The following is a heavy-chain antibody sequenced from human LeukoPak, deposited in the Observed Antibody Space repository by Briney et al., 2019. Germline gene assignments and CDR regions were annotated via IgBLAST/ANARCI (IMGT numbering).Heavy chain of an antibody. D-gene: IGHD3-3*01. J-gene: IGHJ5*02. V-gene: IGHV3-48*03. CDR3: ARGLYYDFWSGYSDNWFDP. Sequence: GGSLRLSCAASGFTFSSYEMNWVRQAPGKGLEWVSYISSSGSTIYYADSVKGRFTISRDNAKNSLYLQMNSLRAEDTAVYYCARGLYYDFWSGYSDNWFDPWGQGTLVTVSS. CDR2: ISSSGSTI. CDR1: GFTFSSYE.